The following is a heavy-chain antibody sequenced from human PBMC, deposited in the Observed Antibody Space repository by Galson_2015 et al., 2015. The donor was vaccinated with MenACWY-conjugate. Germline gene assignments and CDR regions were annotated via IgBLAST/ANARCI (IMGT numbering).Heavy chain of an antibody. D-gene: IGHD3-10*01. Sequence: SVKVSCKASGGTFSSYAISWVRQAPGQGLEWMGGIIPIFGTANYAQKFQGRVTITADESTSTAYMELSSLRSEDTAVYYCARLQAGRVWFGEKGAFDIWGQGTMVTVSS. CDR3: ARLQAGRVWFGEKGAFDI. CDR1: GGTFSSYA. CDR2: IIPIFGTA. J-gene: IGHJ3*02. V-gene: IGHV1-69*13.